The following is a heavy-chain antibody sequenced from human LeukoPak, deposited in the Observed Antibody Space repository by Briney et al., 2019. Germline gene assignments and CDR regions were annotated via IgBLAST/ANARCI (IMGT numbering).Heavy chain of an antibody. CDR2: IFGSGGSA. V-gene: IGHV3-23*01. D-gene: IGHD6-19*01. CDR3: GKTTTGYSSGRNPAWPVDY. Sequence: PGGSLRLSCAASGFIFSDYAMYWVRQAPGKGLEWVSGIFGSGGSAHYADSVKGRFTISRDNSQNTVYLQMNSLRAEDTAVYYCGKTTTGYSSGRNPAWPVDYWGQGTLVTVSS. CDR1: GFIFSDYA. J-gene: IGHJ4*02.